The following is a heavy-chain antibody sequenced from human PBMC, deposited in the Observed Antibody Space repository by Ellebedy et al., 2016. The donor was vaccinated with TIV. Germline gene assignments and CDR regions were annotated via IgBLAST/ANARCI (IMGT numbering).Heavy chain of an antibody. Sequence: AASVKVSCKASGYTFTSYAMHWVRQAPGQRLEWMGWIDGGSGNTKYSQNLQGRLTSTRDTSASTAYMELSSLRSEDTALYYCTRRGDQPAFDIWGQGTVVTVSS. D-gene: IGHD2-21*02. CDR3: TRRGDQPAFDI. CDR2: IDGGSGNT. V-gene: IGHV1-3*01. CDR1: GYTFTSYA. J-gene: IGHJ3*02.